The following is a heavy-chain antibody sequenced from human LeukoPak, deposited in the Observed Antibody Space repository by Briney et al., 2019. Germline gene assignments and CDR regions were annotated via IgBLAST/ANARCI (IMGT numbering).Heavy chain of an antibody. CDR1: GGSISSGSYY. D-gene: IGHD7-27*01. J-gene: IGHJ4*02. CDR3: ARDDQTGDPFFDY. Sequence: SETLSLTCTVSGGSISSGSYYWSWIRQPAGKGLEWIGRIYTSGSTNYNPSLKSRVTISVDTSKNQFSLKLSSVTAADTAVYYCARDDQTGDPFFDYWGQGTLVTVSS. V-gene: IGHV4-61*02. CDR2: IYTSGST.